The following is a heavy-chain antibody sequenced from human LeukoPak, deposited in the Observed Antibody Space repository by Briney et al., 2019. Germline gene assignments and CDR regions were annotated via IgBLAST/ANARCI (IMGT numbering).Heavy chain of an antibody. CDR2: SSSSSSYI. Sequence: PGGSLRLFCAASGGTFSSYSMNWVRQAPGRGLEWVSSSSSSSSYIYYADSVKGRFTISRDNAKNSLYLQMNSLRAEDTAVYYCARSDDYGLVGIWGQGTMVTVSS. CDR3: ARSDDYGLVGI. J-gene: IGHJ3*02. V-gene: IGHV3-21*01. CDR1: GGTFSSYS. D-gene: IGHD3/OR15-3a*01.